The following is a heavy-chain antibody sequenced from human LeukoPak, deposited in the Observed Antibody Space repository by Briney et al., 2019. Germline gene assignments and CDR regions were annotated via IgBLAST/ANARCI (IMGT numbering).Heavy chain of an antibody. J-gene: IGHJ4*02. CDR2: INEDGSEI. D-gene: IGHD2/OR15-2a*01. CDR3: ARERTTIVSGTTIGAY. Sequence: GGSLRLSCAASGFTFSRSWMTWVRQAPGKGLEWVASINEDGSEIHYVDSVKGRFTISRDNAKNSLYLQMNSLRADDTAVYYCARERTTIVSGTTIGAYWGQGTLVTVSS. V-gene: IGHV3-7*01. CDR1: GFTFSRSW.